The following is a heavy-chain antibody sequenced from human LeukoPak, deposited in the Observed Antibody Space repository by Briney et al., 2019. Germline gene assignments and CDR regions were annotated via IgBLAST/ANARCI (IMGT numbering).Heavy chain of an antibody. D-gene: IGHD5-24*01. CDR3: ARDGYNSGYFDY. CDR2: IYYSRST. CDR1: GASISSGGYY. J-gene: IGHJ4*02. V-gene: IGHV4-30-4*01. Sequence: SQTLSLTCTVSGASISSGGYYWNWIRQPPGKGLEWIGYIYYSRSTSYSPSLKSQLTIPVDTSKNQFSLKLSSVTAADTAVYYCARDGYNSGYFDYWGQGTLVTVSS.